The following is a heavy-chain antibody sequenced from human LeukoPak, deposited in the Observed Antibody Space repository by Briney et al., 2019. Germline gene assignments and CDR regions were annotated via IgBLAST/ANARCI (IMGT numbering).Heavy chain of an antibody. Sequence: ASVKVSCKASGYTFTGYYMHWVRQAPGQGLEWMGWINPNSGGTNYAQKFQGRVTMTRDTSISTAYMELSRLRSGDTAVYYCARTGRLRFSGGFDIWGQGTMVTVSS. J-gene: IGHJ3*02. CDR1: GYTFTGYY. CDR3: ARTGRLRFSGGFDI. CDR2: INPNSGGT. D-gene: IGHD4-17*01. V-gene: IGHV1-2*02.